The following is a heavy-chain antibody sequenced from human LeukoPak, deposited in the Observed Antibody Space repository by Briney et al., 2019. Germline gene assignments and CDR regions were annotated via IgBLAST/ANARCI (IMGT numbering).Heavy chain of an antibody. V-gene: IGHV4-59*08. CDR3: ARQMYLGGMDV. D-gene: IGHD2-8*01. CDR2: IYNSGST. CDR1: GGSISSYY. Sequence: SESLSLTCTVSGGSISSYYWSWIRQPPGRGLEWIGYIYNSGSTNYNPSLNSRVTISVGTSKNQFSLKLSSVTAADTAVYYCARQMYLGGMDVWGQGATVTVSS. J-gene: IGHJ6*02.